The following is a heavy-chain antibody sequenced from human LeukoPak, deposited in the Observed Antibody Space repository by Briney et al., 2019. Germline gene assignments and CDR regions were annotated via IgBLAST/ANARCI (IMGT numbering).Heavy chain of an antibody. CDR2: ISWDGGST. J-gene: IGHJ6*03. Sequence: RSGGSLRLSCAASGFTFEDYAMHWVRQAPGKGLEWVSLISWDGGSTYYADSVKGRFTISRDDRKNSLYLQMNSLRAEDTALYYCAKDGGSYYSYMDVWGKGTTVTVSS. CDR1: GFTFEDYA. V-gene: IGHV3-43D*03. D-gene: IGHD1-26*01. CDR3: AKDGGSYYSYMDV.